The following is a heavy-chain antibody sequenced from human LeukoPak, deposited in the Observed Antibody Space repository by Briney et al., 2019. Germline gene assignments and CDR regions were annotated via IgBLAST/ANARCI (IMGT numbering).Heavy chain of an antibody. CDR1: GFTFSSYS. Sequence: GGSLRLSCAASGFTFSSYSMNWVRQAPGKGLEWVSYISSSSTIYYADSVKGRFTISRDNAKNSLYLQMNSLRAEDTAVYYCAREDGDYGGYYFDYWGQGTLVTVSS. V-gene: IGHV3-48*01. D-gene: IGHD4-17*01. CDR2: ISSSSTI. J-gene: IGHJ4*02. CDR3: AREDGDYGGYYFDY.